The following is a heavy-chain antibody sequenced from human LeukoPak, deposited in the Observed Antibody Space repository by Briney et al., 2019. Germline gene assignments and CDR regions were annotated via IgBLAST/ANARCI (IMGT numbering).Heavy chain of an antibody. CDR2: ITSSSSFI. J-gene: IGHJ6*02. V-gene: IGHV3-21*01. CDR3: ARDMPGRDCSGGSCYGYGLDV. CDR1: GFTFRSYS. D-gene: IGHD2-15*01. Sequence: GGSLRLSCAASGFTFRSYSMNWVRQAPGKGLEWVCSITSSSSFIYHAESVKGRFTISRDNAKNPLYLQMNSLRAEDTAVYYCARDMPGRDCSGGSCYGYGLDVWGQGTTVTVSS.